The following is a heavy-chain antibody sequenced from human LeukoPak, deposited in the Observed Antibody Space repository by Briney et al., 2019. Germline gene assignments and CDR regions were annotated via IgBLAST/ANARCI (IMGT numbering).Heavy chain of an antibody. D-gene: IGHD6-19*01. CDR1: GYTFTSYD. V-gene: IGHV1-8*01. CDR2: MNPNSGNT. Sequence: ASVKVSGKASGYTFTSYDINWVRQATGQGLEWMGWMNPNSGNTGHAQKFQGRVTMTRNTSISTAYMELSSLRSEDTAVYYCARYSSGWYSYYFDYWGQGTLVTVSS. J-gene: IGHJ4*02. CDR3: ARYSSGWYSYYFDY.